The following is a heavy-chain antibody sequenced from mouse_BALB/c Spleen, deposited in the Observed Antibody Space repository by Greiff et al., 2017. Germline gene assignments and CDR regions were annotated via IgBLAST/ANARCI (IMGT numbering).Heavy chain of an antibody. J-gene: IGHJ3*01. CDR3: ARSFDGYAWFAY. CDR1: GYAFSSYW. Sequence: QVQLQQSGAELVRPGSSVKISCKASGYAFSSYWMNWVQQRPGQGLEWIGQIYPGDGDTNYNGKFKGKATLTADKSSSTAYMQLSSLTSEDSAVYFCARSFDGYAWFAYWGQGTLVTVSA. CDR2: IYPGDGDT. D-gene: IGHD2-3*01. V-gene: IGHV1-80*01.